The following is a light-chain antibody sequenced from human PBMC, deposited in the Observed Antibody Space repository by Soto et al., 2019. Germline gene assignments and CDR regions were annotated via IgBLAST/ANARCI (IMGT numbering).Light chain of an antibody. J-gene: IGLJ3*02. CDR3: ISYTSRSTWV. V-gene: IGLV2-14*01. CDR1: SSDVGGYNY. Sequence: QSALTQPASVSGSPGQSITISCTGTSSDVGGYNYVSWYQQHPGTAPKLMIYEVSNRPSGVSGRFSGSRSGNTASLTISALQDEEEPAPDCISYTSRSTWVFGGGSKVT. CDR2: EVS.